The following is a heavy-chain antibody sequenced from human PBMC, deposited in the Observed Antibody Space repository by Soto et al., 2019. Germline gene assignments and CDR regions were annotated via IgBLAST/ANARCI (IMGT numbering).Heavy chain of an antibody. J-gene: IGHJ6*02. V-gene: IGHV1-2*02. CDR3: ARLVGLEWLLNIYYYGMDV. CDR1: GYTFTGYY. Sequence: ASVKVSCKASGYTFTGYYMHWVRQAPGQGLEWMGWINPNSGGTNYAQKFQGRVTMTRDTSISTAYMELSRLRSDDTAVYYCARLVGLEWLLNIYYYGMDVWGRGTTVTVSS. D-gene: IGHD3-3*01. CDR2: INPNSGGT.